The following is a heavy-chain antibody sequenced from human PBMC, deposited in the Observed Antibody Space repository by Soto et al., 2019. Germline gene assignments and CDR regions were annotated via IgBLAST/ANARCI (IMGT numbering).Heavy chain of an antibody. J-gene: IGHJ4*01. CDR2: IKQDGSEI. V-gene: IGHV3-7*01. CDR1: GFTFSTFW. D-gene: IGHD6-19*01. Sequence: EVQLVESGGGLVQPGGSLRLTCVASGFTFSTFWMNWVRQSPGKGLEWVAIIKQDGSEIFYVDSMKGRFTISRDNTKNSLYLQMDSLRAEDTAVYYCAGGTGWLIDYWGHGTVVTVSS. CDR3: AGGTGWLIDY.